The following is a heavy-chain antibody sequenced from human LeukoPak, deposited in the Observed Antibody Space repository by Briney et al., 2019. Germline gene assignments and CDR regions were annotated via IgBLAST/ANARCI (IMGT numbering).Heavy chain of an antibody. V-gene: IGHV4-61*01. Sequence: SETLSLTCTVSRGSVNSGSYYWNWIRQPPGKGLEWIGYIYYSGSTNYNPSLKSRVTISVDTSRNQFSLKLSSVTAADTAVYYCARAAYSGSYHSDYWGQGTLVTVSS. CDR1: RGSVNSGSYY. CDR3: ARAAYSGSYHSDY. J-gene: IGHJ4*02. CDR2: IYYSGST. D-gene: IGHD1-26*01.